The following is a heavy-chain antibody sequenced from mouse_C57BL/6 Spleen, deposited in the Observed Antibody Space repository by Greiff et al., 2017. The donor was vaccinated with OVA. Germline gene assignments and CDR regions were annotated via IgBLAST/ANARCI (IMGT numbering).Heavy chain of an antibody. Sequence: DVMLVESGGGLVKPGGSLKLSCAASGFTFSSYTMSWVRQTPEKRLEWVATISGGGGNTYYPDSVKGRFTISRDNAKNTLYLQMSSLMSEDTALYYCARGSNYVDYWGQGTTLTVSS. CDR3: ARGSNYVDY. V-gene: IGHV5-9*01. D-gene: IGHD5-1*01. J-gene: IGHJ2*01. CDR2: ISGGGGNT. CDR1: GFTFSSYT.